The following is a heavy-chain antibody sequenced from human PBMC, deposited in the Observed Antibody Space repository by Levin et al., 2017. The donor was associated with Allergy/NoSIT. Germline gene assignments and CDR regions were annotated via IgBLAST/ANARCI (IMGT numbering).Heavy chain of an antibody. CDR1: GGSISSYY. CDR2: IYYSGST. CDR3: ARLRGSSSWYNWVDP. Sequence: SETLSLTCTVSGGSISSYYWSWIRQPPGKGLEWIGYIYYSGSTNYNPSLKSRVTISVDTSKNQFSLKLSSVTAADTAVYYCARLRGSSSWYNWVDPWGQGTLVTVSS. V-gene: IGHV4-59*01. D-gene: IGHD6-13*01. J-gene: IGHJ5*02.